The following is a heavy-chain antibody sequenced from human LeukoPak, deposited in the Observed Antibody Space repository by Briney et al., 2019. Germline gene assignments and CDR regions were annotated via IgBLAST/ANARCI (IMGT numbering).Heavy chain of an antibody. CDR2: IYYSGST. Sequence: SETLSLTCTVSGGSISSGDYYWSWIRQPPGKGLEWIGYIYYSGSTYYNPSLKSRVTISVDTSKNQFSLKLSSVTAADTAVYYCARDKGYYGSGSPNWYFDLWGRGTLVTVSS. CDR1: GGSISSGDYY. V-gene: IGHV4-30-4*08. J-gene: IGHJ2*01. D-gene: IGHD3-10*01. CDR3: ARDKGYYGSGSPNWYFDL.